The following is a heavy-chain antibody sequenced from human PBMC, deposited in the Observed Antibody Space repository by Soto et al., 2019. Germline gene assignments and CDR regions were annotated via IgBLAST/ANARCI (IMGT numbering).Heavy chain of an antibody. Sequence: EVQLVESGGGVVRPGGSLRLSCAASGFTFDDYGMSWVRQAPGKGLEWVSGINWNGGSTGYADSVKGRFTISRDNAKNSLYLQMNSLRDEDTALYHCARGPVPAAMNAFDIWGQGTMVTVSS. D-gene: IGHD2-2*01. V-gene: IGHV3-20*01. CDR3: ARGPVPAAMNAFDI. J-gene: IGHJ3*02. CDR2: INWNGGST. CDR1: GFTFDDYG.